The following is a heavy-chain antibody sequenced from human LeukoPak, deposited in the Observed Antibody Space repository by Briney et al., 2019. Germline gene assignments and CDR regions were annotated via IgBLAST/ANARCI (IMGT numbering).Heavy chain of an antibody. V-gene: IGHV3-30-3*01. Sequence: PGGSLRLSCAASGFTFSSYAMHWVRQAPGKGLEWVAVISYDGSNKYYADSVKGRFTISRDNSKNTLYLQMNSLRAEDTAVYYCAREIYNNHSKNRNGAFDYWGQGTLVTVSS. CDR1: GFTFSSYA. J-gene: IGHJ4*02. D-gene: IGHD3-10*01. CDR2: ISYDGSNK. CDR3: AREIYNNHSKNRNGAFDY.